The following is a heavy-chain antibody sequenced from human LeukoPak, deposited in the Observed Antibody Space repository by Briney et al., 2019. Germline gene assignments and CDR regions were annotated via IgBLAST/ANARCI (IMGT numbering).Heavy chain of an antibody. CDR1: GFTFSSYE. CDR2: IYSGGST. J-gene: IGHJ4*02. Sequence: GGSLRLSCAASGFTFSSYEMNWVRQAPGKGLEWVSVIYSGGSTYYADSVKGRFTISRDNSKNTLYLQMNSLRAEDTAVYYCARGGTTGTPFDYWGQGTLVTVSS. D-gene: IGHD1-1*01. V-gene: IGHV3-53*01. CDR3: ARGGTTGTPFDY.